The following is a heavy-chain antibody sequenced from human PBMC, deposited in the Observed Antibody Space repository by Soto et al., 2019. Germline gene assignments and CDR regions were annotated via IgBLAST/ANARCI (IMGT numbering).Heavy chain of an antibody. Sequence: GSLRLSCAASEFTFSSYAMSWVRQAPGKGLEWVSGTGGSGRDRYYADSVKGRFTISRDNSKNTLYLQMNSLRAEDTAVYYCAKGKCSSTTCYAPFDYWGQGTPVTVSS. CDR3: AKGKCSSTTCYAPFDY. D-gene: IGHD2-2*01. CDR1: EFTFSSYA. CDR2: TGGSGRDR. V-gene: IGHV3-23*01. J-gene: IGHJ4*02.